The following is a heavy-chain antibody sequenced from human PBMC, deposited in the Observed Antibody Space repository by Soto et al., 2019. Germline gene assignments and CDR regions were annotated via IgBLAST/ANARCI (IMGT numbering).Heavy chain of an antibody. CDR1: GYSFTSYW. J-gene: IGHJ6*02. V-gene: IGHV5-51*01. D-gene: IGHD5-12*01. CDR3: ARREYSGYPVGGYYYGMDV. CDR2: IYPGDSDT. Sequence: GESLKISCKGSGYSFTSYWIGWVRQMPGKGLEWMGIIYPGDSDTRYSPSFQGQVTISADKSISTAYLQWSSLKASDTAMYYCARREYSGYPVGGYYYGMDVWGQGTTVTVSS.